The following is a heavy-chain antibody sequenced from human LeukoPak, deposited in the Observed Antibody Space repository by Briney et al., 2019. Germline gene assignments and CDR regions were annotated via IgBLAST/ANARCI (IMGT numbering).Heavy chain of an antibody. CDR3: AKPRFGDPTSEFDY. J-gene: IGHJ4*02. CDR2: ISYDGSNK. Sequence: LAGGSLRLSCAASGFTFSSYGMHWVRQAPGKGLEWVAVISYDGSNKYYADSVKGRFTISRDNSKNTLYLQMNSLRAEDTAVYYCAKPRFGDPTSEFDYWGQGTLVTVSS. V-gene: IGHV3-30*18. CDR1: GFTFSSYG. D-gene: IGHD4-17*01.